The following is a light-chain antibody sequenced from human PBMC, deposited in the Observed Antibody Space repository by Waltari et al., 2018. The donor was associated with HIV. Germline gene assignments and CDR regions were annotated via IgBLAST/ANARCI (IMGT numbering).Light chain of an antibody. J-gene: IGKJ4*01. Sequence: DIVMTQSPLSLPVTPGEPASIYCRSSQSLLHSNGYNYLDWYLQKPGQSPQLLIYCGSNRASGVPDRFIGSGSGTDFTLKISRVEDEDVGVYYCMQALQTPLTFGGGTKVEIK. V-gene: IGKV2-28*01. CDR2: CGS. CDR3: MQALQTPLT. CDR1: QSLLHSNGYNY.